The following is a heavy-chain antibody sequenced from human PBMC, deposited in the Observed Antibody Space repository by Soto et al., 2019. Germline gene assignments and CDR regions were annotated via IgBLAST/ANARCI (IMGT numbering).Heavy chain of an antibody. J-gene: IGHJ4*02. Sequence: GGSLRLSCAASGFTFSSYGMHWVRQAPGKGLEWVAVISYNGSNKYYADSVKGRFTISRDNSRNLLYLQVNSLRAEDTAVYYCARVPDLDYCSRTSCLYYFDYWGQGALVTVSS. CDR2: ISYNGSNK. CDR1: GFTFSSYG. V-gene: IGHV3-30*03. CDR3: ARVPDLDYCSRTSCLYYFDY. D-gene: IGHD2-2*01.